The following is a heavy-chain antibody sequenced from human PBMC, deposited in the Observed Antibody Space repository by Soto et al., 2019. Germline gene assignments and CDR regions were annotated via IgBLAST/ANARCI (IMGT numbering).Heavy chain of an antibody. CDR3: ARDSFQAAGTNNWFDP. D-gene: IGHD6-13*01. V-gene: IGHV6-1*01. CDR1: GDSVSSNSAA. Sequence: QTLSLTCAISGDSVSSNSAAWNWIRQSPSRGLEWLGRTYYRSKWYNDYAVSVKSRITINPDTSKNQFSLQLNSVTPEDTAVYYCARDSFQAAGTNNWFDPWGQGTLVTVS. J-gene: IGHJ5*02. CDR2: TYYRSKWYN.